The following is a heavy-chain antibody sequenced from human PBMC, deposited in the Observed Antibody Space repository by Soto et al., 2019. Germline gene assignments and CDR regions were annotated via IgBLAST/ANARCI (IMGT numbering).Heavy chain of an antibody. CDR1: GVSISSGNW. D-gene: IGHD6-19*01. CDR3: ARHEELAGRVILIEY. Sequence: SETLSLTCAVSGVSISSGNWWTWVRQSPQRGLEYIGEIFHDGTANYYPSFERRVAISVDTSKNQFSLKLTSVTAADTAIYFCARHEELAGRVILIEYWGQGTLGTVSS. CDR2: IFHDGTA. J-gene: IGHJ4*02. V-gene: IGHV4-4*02.